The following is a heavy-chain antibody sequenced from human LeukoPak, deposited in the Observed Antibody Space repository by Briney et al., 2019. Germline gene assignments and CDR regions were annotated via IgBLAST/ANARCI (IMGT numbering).Heavy chain of an antibody. V-gene: IGHV3-23*01. CDR1: GFTFSSYA. Sequence: GGSLRLSCAASGFTFSSYAMSWVRQAPGKGLEWVSAISGSGGSTYYADSVKGRFTISRDNSKNTLYLQMKSLRAEDTAVYYCAKSRDTAMVTGYFDYWGQGTLVTVSS. CDR3: AKSRDTAMVTGYFDY. D-gene: IGHD5-18*01. CDR2: ISGSGGST. J-gene: IGHJ4*02.